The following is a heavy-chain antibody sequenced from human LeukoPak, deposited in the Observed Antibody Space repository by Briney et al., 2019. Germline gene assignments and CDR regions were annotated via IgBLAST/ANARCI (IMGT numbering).Heavy chain of an antibody. Sequence: SETLSLTCAVYGGSFSGYYWSWIRQPPGKGLEWIGEINHSGSTNYNPSLKSRVTISVDTSKNQFSLKLSSVTAADTAVYYCARGVPMNYYYYYGMDVWGQGTTVTVSS. CDR2: INHSGST. J-gene: IGHJ6*02. CDR1: GGSFSGYY. CDR3: ARGVPMNYYYYYGMDV. V-gene: IGHV4-34*01.